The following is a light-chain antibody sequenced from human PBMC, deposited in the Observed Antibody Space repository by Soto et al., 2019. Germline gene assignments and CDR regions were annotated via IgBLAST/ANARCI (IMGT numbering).Light chain of an antibody. J-gene: IGKJ1*01. CDR1: QSVSPW. Sequence: DIQMTQSPSTLSASVGDRVTITCRASQSVSPWLAWSQQKPGKAPNLLIYKASSLESRVPSRFSASGSGTEFTLTINGLQPDDFATYFCQQYSGSSPWTFGQGTKVEIK. CDR2: KAS. CDR3: QQYSGSSPWT. V-gene: IGKV1-5*03.